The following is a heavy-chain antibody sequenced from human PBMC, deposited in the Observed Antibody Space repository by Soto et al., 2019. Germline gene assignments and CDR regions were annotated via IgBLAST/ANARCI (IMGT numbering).Heavy chain of an antibody. CDR3: AIHGGHSGSLLGY. J-gene: IGHJ4*02. D-gene: IGHD1-26*01. CDR1: GDSVSRNSAA. CDR2: TYYRSKWYN. Sequence: SQTLSLTCAISGDSVSRNSAAWNWTRQSPSRGLEWLGRTYYRSKWYNDYAVSVKSRITINPDTSKNQFSLQLNSVTPEDTAVYYYAIHGGHSGSLLGYWGQGTLVTVS. V-gene: IGHV6-1*01.